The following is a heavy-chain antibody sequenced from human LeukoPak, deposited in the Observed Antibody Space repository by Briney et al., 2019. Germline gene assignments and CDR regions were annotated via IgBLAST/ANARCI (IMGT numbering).Heavy chain of an antibody. Sequence: GGSLRLSCAASGLTFSSYWMHWVRQAPGKGLVWVSRINSDGSSTSYADSVKGRFTISRDNAKNTLYLQMNSLRAEDTAVYYCARDAVKWEPDAFDIWGQGTMVAVSS. CDR1: GLTFSSYW. CDR2: INSDGSST. V-gene: IGHV3-74*01. D-gene: IGHD1-26*01. CDR3: ARDAVKWEPDAFDI. J-gene: IGHJ3*02.